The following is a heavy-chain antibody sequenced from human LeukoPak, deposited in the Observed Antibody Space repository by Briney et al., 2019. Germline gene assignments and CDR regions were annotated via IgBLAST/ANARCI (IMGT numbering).Heavy chain of an antibody. CDR3: ARYYIRGGPFDY. D-gene: IGHD3-10*02. CDR2: ISSSSSII. V-gene: IGHV3-48*01. Sequence: GGSLRLSCAASGFTFSSYGMHWVRQAPGKGLEWVSYISSSSSIIYYADSVKGRFTISRDNAKNSLYLQMNSLRAEDTAVYYCARYYIRGGPFDYWGQGTLVTVSS. CDR1: GFTFSSYG. J-gene: IGHJ4*02.